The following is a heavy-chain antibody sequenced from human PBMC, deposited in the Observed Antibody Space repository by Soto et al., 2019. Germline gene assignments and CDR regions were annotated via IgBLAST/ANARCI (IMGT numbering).Heavy chain of an antibody. J-gene: IGHJ6*02. CDR1: GFTFSNAW. V-gene: IGHV3-15*01. D-gene: IGHD6-19*01. Sequence: GGSLRPSCAASGFTFSNAWMSWVRQAPGKGLEWVGRIKSKTDGGTTDYAAPAKGRFTISRDDSKNTLYLQMNSLKTEDTAVYYCTTEITISSGWYLAPLIYYYGMDVWGQGTTVTVSS. CDR3: TTEITISSGWYLAPLIYYYGMDV. CDR2: IKSKTDGGTT.